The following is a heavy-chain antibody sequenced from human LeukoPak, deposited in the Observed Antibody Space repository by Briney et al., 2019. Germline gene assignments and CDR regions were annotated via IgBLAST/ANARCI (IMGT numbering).Heavy chain of an antibody. CDR3: ARLRALSGHRGAFDI. J-gene: IGHJ3*02. Sequence: PSETLSLTCAVSGDSISNHIYYWDWIRQTPGKWLEWIGAVYYTGNAYYNPSLKSRVTISVDPSDNRSSLHLSSVNAADTAIYYCARLRALSGHRGAFDIWGQGTLVTVSS. D-gene: IGHD5/OR15-5a*01. V-gene: IGHV4-39*01. CDR1: GDSISNHIYY. CDR2: VYYTGNA.